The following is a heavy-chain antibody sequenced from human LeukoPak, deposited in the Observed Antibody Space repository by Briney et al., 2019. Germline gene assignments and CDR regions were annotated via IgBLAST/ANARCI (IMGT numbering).Heavy chain of an antibody. CDR3: ARHITMVRGVLDY. J-gene: IGHJ4*02. V-gene: IGHV3-21*01. D-gene: IGHD3-10*01. CDR2: ISSSSSYI. Sequence: GGSLRLSCAASGFTFSSMNWVRQAPGKGLEWVSSISSSSSYIYYADSVKGRFTISRDNAKNSLYLQMNSLRAEDTAVYYCARHITMVRGVLDYWGQGTLVTVSS. CDR1: GFTFSS.